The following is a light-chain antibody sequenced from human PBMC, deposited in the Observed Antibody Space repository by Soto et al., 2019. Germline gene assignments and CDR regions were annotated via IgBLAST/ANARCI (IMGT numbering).Light chain of an antibody. CDR2: AAS. CDR1: QSISSY. CDR3: QQSYSTPPLT. Sequence: DTQITQSPSSLSASVGDRVTITCRASQSISSYLNWYQQKPGKAPKLLIYAASSLQSGVPSRFSGSGSGTDFTLTISSLQPEDFATYYCQQSYSTPPLTFGGGTKVEIK. V-gene: IGKV1-39*01. J-gene: IGKJ4*01.